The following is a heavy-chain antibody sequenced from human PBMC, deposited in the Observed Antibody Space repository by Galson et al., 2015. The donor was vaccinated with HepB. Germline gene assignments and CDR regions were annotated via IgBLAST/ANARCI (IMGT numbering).Heavy chain of an antibody. CDR3: ATPHPARSHSSSSQIYDY. J-gene: IGHJ4*02. CDR1: GYTLTELS. D-gene: IGHD6-13*01. V-gene: IGHV1-24*01. CDR2: FDPEDGET. Sequence: SVKVSCKVSGYTLTELSMHWVRQAPGKGLEWMGGFDPEDGETIYAQKFQGRVTMTEDTSTDTAYMELSSLRSEDTAVYYCATPHPARSHSSSSQIYDYWGQGTLVTVSS.